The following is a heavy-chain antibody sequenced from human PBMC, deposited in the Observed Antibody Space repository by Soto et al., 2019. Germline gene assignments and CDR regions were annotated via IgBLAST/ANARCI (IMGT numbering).Heavy chain of an antibody. CDR3: VGIEGYDFDY. D-gene: IGHD5-12*01. CDR1: GDSLSSSRYY. Sequence: QLRLQESGPGLVKPSETLSISCSVSGDSLSSSRYYWGWVRQPPGKGLEWIGSIYYSGSTHYKPSLKSRVTISADTSKKQCSLKLNSVTAADTAVYYCVGIEGYDFDYWGQGTLVTVSS. CDR2: IYYSGST. V-gene: IGHV4-39*01. J-gene: IGHJ4*02.